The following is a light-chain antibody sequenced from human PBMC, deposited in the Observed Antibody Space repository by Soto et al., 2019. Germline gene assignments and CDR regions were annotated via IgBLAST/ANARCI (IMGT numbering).Light chain of an antibody. CDR3: QQYRNSPLT. CDR1: QSVAGNF. J-gene: IGKJ3*01. CDR2: AAS. Sequence: EIVLTQSPGTLSLSPGERATLSCTASQSVAGNFLAWYQQRPGQAPRLLISAASSRATAIPDRFSGGGSGTEFTLTISRLEPDDSAVYFCQQYRNSPLTFGPGTKLNIK. V-gene: IGKV3-20*01.